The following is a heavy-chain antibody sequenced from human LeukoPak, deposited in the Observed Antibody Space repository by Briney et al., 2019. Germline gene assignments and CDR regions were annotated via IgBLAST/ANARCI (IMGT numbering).Heavy chain of an antibody. CDR1: GYTFTSYD. V-gene: IGHV1-8*01. Sequence: ASVKVSCKASGYTFTSYDINWVRQATGQGLEWMGWMNPNSGNTGYAQKFQGRVTMTRNTSISTAYMELSSLRSEDTAVYYCAVPYPRLDAFDIWGQGTMVTASS. CDR3: AVPYPRLDAFDI. J-gene: IGHJ3*02. CDR2: MNPNSGNT. D-gene: IGHD3-16*01.